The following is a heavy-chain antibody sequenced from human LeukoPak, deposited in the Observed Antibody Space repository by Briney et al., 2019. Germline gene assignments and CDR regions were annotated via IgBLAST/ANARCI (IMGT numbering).Heavy chain of an antibody. J-gene: IGHJ3*01. V-gene: IGHV1-2*02. Sequence: GASVKVSCKASGYTFADYYMHWVRRAPGQGLEWVGWINSTSGGTNYAQKFQDRVTMTRDTSNNTSYMELSRLRSDDTAVYYCAREFRTTTWSYDGFDLWGQGTMVTVSS. CDR3: AREFRTTTWSYDGFDL. D-gene: IGHD1/OR15-1a*01. CDR1: GYTFADYY. CDR2: INSTSGGT.